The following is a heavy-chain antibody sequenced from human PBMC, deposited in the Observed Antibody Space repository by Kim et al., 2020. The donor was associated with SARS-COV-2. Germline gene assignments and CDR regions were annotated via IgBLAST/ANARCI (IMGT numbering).Heavy chain of an antibody. Sequence: GGSLRLSCAASGFTFDDYAMHWVRQAPGKGLEWVSGISWNSGSIGYADSVKGRFTISRDNAKNSLYLQMNSLRAEDTALYYCAKASGLGGWSDIWGQGTMVTVSS. V-gene: IGHV3-9*01. CDR3: AKASGLGGWSDI. CDR2: ISWNSGSI. J-gene: IGHJ3*02. CDR1: GFTFDDYA. D-gene: IGHD6-19*01.